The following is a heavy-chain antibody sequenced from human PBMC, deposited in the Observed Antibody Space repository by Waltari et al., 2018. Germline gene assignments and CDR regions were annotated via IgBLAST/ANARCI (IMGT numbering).Heavy chain of an antibody. CDR2: IYHSGST. CDR3: ARERVVHWFDP. V-gene: IGHV4-38-2*02. D-gene: IGHD3-3*01. CDR1: GYSISSGYY. Sequence: QVQLQESGPGLVKPSETLSLPCAVSGYSISSGYYWGWIRQPPGKGLEWIGSIYHSGSTDDSPALRSRVTISVDTSKNQFSLKLSSVTAADTAVYYCARERVVHWFDPWGQGTLVTVSS. J-gene: IGHJ5*02.